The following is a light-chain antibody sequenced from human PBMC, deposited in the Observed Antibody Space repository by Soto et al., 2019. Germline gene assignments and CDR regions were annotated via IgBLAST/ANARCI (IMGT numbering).Light chain of an antibody. V-gene: IGKV3-15*01. J-gene: IGKJ5*01. CDR1: ESVSTN. Sequence: EIEMTQSPATLSLAPGEIVTLSCSASESVSTNLAWYQQKAGQAPSLLIYGASTRATGIPARFSGSGSGTEFTLTISSLQSEDFAVYFCHQYNNWPRNFGQGTRLEIK. CDR2: GAS. CDR3: HQYNNWPRN.